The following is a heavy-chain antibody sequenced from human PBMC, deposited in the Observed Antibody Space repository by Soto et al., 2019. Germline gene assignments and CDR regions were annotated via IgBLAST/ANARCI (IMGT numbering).Heavy chain of an antibody. CDR1: GYTFHTYG. CDR2: ISAYDGKT. Sequence: ASVNVSCKTSGYTFHTYGINWLRQAPGQGLELMGWISAYDGKTTYAEKFQGRVTLTTDTSTSTAYMELRSLRSDDTAIYYCARDPHEFWTSYWFDPWGQGTPVTVS. J-gene: IGHJ5*02. CDR3: ARDPHEFWTSYWFDP. V-gene: IGHV1-18*01. D-gene: IGHD3-3*01.